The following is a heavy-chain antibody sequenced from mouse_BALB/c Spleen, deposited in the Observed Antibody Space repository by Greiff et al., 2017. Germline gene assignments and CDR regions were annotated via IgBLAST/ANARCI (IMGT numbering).Heavy chain of an antibody. CDR1: GYSITSDYA. CDR2: ISYSGST. Sequence: EVQLQESGPGLVKPSQSLSLTCTVTGYSITSDYAWNWIRQFPGNKLEWMGYISYSGSTSYNPSLKSRISITRDTSKNQFFLQLNSVTTEDTATYYCARWDDGYPFAYWGQGTLVTVSA. D-gene: IGHD2-3*01. CDR3: ARWDDGYPFAY. J-gene: IGHJ3*01. V-gene: IGHV3-2*02.